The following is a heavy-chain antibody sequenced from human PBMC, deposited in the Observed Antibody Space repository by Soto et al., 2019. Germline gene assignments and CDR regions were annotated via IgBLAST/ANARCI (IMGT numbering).Heavy chain of an antibody. D-gene: IGHD6-13*01. CDR3: ANSDIAATGSFDY. CDR1: GGSFSSSSL. J-gene: IGHJ4*02. V-gene: IGHV4-4*02. CDR2: VYHSGTT. Sequence: SEALYLTSTVSGGSFSSSSLWSCVRQPPGKGLEWIGEVYHSGTTNYNPSLKSRVDISLHKSKNQFSLRLNSVTAADTAVYYCANSDIAATGSFDYWGQGIPVTVYS.